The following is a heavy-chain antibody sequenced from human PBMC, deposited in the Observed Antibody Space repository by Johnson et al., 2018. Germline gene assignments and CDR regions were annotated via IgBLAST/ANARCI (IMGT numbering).Heavy chain of an antibody. J-gene: IGHJ1*01. CDR2: ISWDGGST. V-gene: IGHV3-43*01. Sequence: EVQLVETGGVVVQPGGSLRLCCAASGFTFDDYTMHWVRQAPGKGLEWVSLISWDGGSTYYADSVKGRFTISRDNSKNSLYLQMNSLRTEDTALYYCARDDDYVWGSYRSIYFQHWGQGTLVTVSS. CDR3: ARDDDYVWGSYRSIYFQH. D-gene: IGHD3-16*02. CDR1: GFTFDDYT.